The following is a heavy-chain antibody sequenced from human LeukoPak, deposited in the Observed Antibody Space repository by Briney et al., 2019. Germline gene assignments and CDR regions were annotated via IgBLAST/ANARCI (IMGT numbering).Heavy chain of an antibody. Sequence: GGSLRLSCAASGFTFSSYGMHWVRQAPGKGLEWVAVISYDGSNKYYADSVKGRFTISRDSSKNTLYLQMNSLRAEDTAVYYCAKDLGSELLDAFDIWGQGTMVTVSS. CDR2: ISYDGSNK. D-gene: IGHD1-26*01. V-gene: IGHV3-30*18. J-gene: IGHJ3*02. CDR1: GFTFSSYG. CDR3: AKDLGSELLDAFDI.